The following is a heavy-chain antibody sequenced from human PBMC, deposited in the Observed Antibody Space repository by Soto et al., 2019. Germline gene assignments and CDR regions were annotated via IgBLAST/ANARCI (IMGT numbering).Heavy chain of an antibody. CDR3: ARGLITGSNYSGGWYYLDP. D-gene: IGHD6-19*01. Sequence: SETLSLTCTVSGGSMSPYYWSWIRQAPGVGLEWIAYVYYSGYTHYNPSLKSRVTISVDTSNSQFSLELSSVTAADTAVYYCARGLITGSNYSGGWYYLDPCGQGTQVTV. CDR2: VYYSGYT. CDR1: GGSMSPYY. J-gene: IGHJ5*02. V-gene: IGHV4-59*12.